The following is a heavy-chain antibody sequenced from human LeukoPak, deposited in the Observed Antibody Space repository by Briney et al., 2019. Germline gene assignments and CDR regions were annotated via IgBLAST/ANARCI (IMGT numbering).Heavy chain of an antibody. CDR3: ARPYDSRVGRWFDP. J-gene: IGHJ5*02. D-gene: IGHD3-22*01. V-gene: IGHV4-34*01. CDR2: INHSGST. Sequence: SETLSLTCAVYGGSFSGYYWSWIRQPPGKGLEWIGEINHSGSTNYNPSLKSRVTISVDTSKNQFSLKLSSVTAADTAVYYCARPYDSRVGRWFDPWGQGTLVTVSS. CDR1: GGSFSGYY.